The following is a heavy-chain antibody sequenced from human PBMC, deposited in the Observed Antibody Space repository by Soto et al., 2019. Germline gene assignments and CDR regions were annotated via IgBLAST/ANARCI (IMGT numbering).Heavy chain of an antibody. J-gene: IGHJ4*02. D-gene: IGHD2-2*01. CDR1: GFTFSSYG. V-gene: IGHV3-33*01. CDR3: ASRSPALDY. Sequence: QVQLVESGGGVVQPGRSLRLSCAASGFTFSSYGMHWVRQAPGKGLEWVAVIWYDGSNKYYADFVKGRFTISRDNSKNTLYLQMNSLRAEDTDVYYCASRSPALDYWGQGTLVTVSS. CDR2: IWYDGSNK.